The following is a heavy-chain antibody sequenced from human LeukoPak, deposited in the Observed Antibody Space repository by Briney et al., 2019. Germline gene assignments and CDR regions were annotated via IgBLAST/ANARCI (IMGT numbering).Heavy chain of an antibody. J-gene: IGHJ4*02. CDR1: GGSISSYY. V-gene: IGHV4-59*01. D-gene: IGHD3-22*01. Sequence: SETLSLTCTVSGGSISSYYWSWIRQPPGKGLEWIGYIYYSGSTNYNPSLKSRVTISVDTSKNQFSLKLSSVTAADTAVYYCARGGWNKFDYWGQGTLVTVSS. CDR3: ARGGWNKFDY. CDR2: IYYSGST.